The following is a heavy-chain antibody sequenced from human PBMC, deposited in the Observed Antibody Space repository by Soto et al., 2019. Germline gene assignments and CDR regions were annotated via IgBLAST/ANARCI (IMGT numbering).Heavy chain of an antibody. V-gene: IGHV4-39*01. CDR3: ARRSGYFSYYFDY. CDR2: IYYSGST. CDR1: GGALSSTTYY. J-gene: IGHJ4*02. D-gene: IGHD3-22*01. Sequence: SETLSLTCTVSGGALSSTTYYWDWIRQPPGKGLEWIGSIYYSGSTYYNPSLKSRVTISVDTSKNQFSLKLSSVTAADTAVYFCARRSGYFSYYFDYWGQGTLVTVSS.